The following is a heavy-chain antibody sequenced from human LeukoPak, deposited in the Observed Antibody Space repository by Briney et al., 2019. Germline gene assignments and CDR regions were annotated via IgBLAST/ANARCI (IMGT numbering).Heavy chain of an antibody. CDR2: IYYSGST. D-gene: IGHD3-22*01. V-gene: IGHV4-39*01. CDR1: GGSISSSSYY. J-gene: IGHJ4*02. Sequence: PSETLSLTCTVSGGSISSSSYYWGWIRQPPGKGLEWIGSIYYSGSTHYNPSLKSRVTISVDTSKNHFSLKLTSVTASDTAMFYCARLFFYYDSRPLDYWGQGTLVTVSS. CDR3: ARLFFYYDSRPLDY.